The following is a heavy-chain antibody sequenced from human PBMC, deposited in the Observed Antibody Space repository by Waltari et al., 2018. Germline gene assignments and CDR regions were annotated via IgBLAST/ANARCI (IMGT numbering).Heavy chain of an antibody. CDR1: GFSPSSYGVG. V-gene: IGHV2-5*01. CDR2: LYWNGAK. CDR3: AYRLSSSNSFEY. D-gene: IGHD3-10*01. Sequence: QITLKESGPTLVKPTETLTLTCTFSGFSPSSYGVGVGWIRQPPGKALEWLALLYWNGAKRYSPFLKTRFTITKDTSKNQVVLTMTNMDPVDTATYYCAYRLSSSNSFEYWGQGILVTVSS. J-gene: IGHJ4*02.